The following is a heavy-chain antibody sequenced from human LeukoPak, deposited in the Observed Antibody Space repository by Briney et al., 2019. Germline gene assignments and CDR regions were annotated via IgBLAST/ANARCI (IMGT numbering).Heavy chain of an antibody. CDR2: INTDGSGT. D-gene: IGHD3-22*01. CDR1: GFTFSNYW. Sequence: PGGSLRLSCAASGFTFSNYWIHWVRQAPGKGLVWVSRINTDGSGTSYADSVKGRFTISRDNAKNTLYLQMNSLRAEDTAVYYCARSLLYYYDSSGPEYWGQGSLVTVSS. V-gene: IGHV3-74*01. CDR3: ARSLLYYYDSSGPEY. J-gene: IGHJ4*02.